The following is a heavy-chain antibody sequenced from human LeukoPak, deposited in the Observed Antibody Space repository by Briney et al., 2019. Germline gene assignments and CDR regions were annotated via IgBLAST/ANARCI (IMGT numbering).Heavy chain of an antibody. D-gene: IGHD3-16*01. CDR3: AKVRGWGSLNGDDPFDI. V-gene: IGHV3-21*01. Sequence: PGGSLRLSCAASEFTFSYYSMNWVRQAPGKGLEWVSSISSTSSYIYHADSMKGRFTISRDNAKNSLYLLMNSLRAEDTAFYYCAKVRGWGSLNGDDPFDIWGQGTVVTVSS. CDR1: EFTFSYYS. J-gene: IGHJ3*02. CDR2: ISSTSSYI.